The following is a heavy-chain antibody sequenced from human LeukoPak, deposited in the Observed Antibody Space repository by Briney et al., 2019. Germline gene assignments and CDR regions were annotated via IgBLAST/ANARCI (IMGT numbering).Heavy chain of an antibody. CDR2: IYTSGST. D-gene: IGHD4-17*01. CDR1: GGSISSGSYY. V-gene: IGHV4-61*02. CDR3: ARDRTTYGSVDYYYMDV. Sequence: SETLSLTCTVSGGSISSGSYYWSWIRQPAGKGLEWIWRIYTSGSTNYNPSLKSRVTISVDTSKNEFSLKLSSVTAADTAVYYCARDRTTYGSVDYYYMDVWGKGTTVTISS. J-gene: IGHJ6*03.